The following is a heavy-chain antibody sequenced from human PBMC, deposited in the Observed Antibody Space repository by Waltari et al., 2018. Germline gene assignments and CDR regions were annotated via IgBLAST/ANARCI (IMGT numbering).Heavy chain of an antibody. V-gene: IGHV3-30*02. D-gene: IGHD2-2*02. Sequence: QVNLVESGGGVAQRGGSLRRACASSGFSGGSFGMHWVRQAPGKWLEWVAFIWFDGSDKFYADSVRGRFTISRDNSARTLYLDMDSLRLDDTAMYYCAKDAFGNTYLDFWGQGTLVTVSS. CDR2: IWFDGSDK. CDR3: AKDAFGNTYLDF. CDR1: GFSGGSFG. J-gene: IGHJ4*02.